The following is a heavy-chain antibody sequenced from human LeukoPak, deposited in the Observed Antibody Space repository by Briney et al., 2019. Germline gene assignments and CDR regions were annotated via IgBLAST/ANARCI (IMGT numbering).Heavy chain of an antibody. CDR2: FNTNTGNP. CDR1: GYTFTSYA. Sequence: GASVKVSCKASGYTFTSYAMNWVRQAPGQGLEWMGWFNTNTGNPTYAQGFTGRFVFSLDTSVSTAYLQISSLKAEDTAVYYCARDFRGIAAAGTDWFDPWGQGTLVTVSS. J-gene: IGHJ5*02. D-gene: IGHD6-13*01. V-gene: IGHV7-4-1*02. CDR3: ARDFRGIAAAGTDWFDP.